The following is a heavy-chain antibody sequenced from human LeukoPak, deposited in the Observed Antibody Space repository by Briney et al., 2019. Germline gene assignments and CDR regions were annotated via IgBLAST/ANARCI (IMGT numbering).Heavy chain of an antibody. CDR3: ARLRETISGLGGFDY. J-gene: IGHJ4*02. CDR2: IYHSGST. Sequence: PSETLSLTCTVSGGSISSGGYYWSWLRQPPGKGLEWIGYIYHSGSTYYNPSLKSRVTISVDRSKNQFSLKLSSVTAADTAVYYCARLRETISGLGGFDYWGQGTLVTVSS. D-gene: IGHD5-12*01. CDR1: GGSISSGGYY. V-gene: IGHV4-30-2*02.